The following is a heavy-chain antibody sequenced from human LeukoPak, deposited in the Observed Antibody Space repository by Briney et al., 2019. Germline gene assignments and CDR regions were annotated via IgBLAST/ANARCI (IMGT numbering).Heavy chain of an antibody. CDR2: INQDGSEK. V-gene: IGHV3-7*03. CDR3: ARGPEYYDILPGHYNAHTWFAP. CDR1: GFTFSSYW. Sequence: GGSLRLSCAASGFTFSSYWTSWVRQAPGKGLEWVANINQDGSEKYYVDSVKGRFTISRDNAKNSLYLQMNSLRAEDTAVYFCARGPEYYDILPGHYNAHTWFAPWGQGTLVTVSS. D-gene: IGHD3-9*01. J-gene: IGHJ5*02.